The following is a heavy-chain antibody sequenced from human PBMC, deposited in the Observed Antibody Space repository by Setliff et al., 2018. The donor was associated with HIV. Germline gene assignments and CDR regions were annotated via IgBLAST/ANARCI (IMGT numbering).Heavy chain of an antibody. CDR3: TRHPLRPGIAGYFYFVDV. CDR1: GHSFPNDW. V-gene: IGHV5-51*01. Sequence: GESLKISCKDYGHSFPNDWIGWVRQMPGKGLEWVAIIFPGDSGTRYSPSFEGRVTISADRSINTVYLQWSSLRASDTAVYYCTRHPLRPGIAGYFYFVDVWGTGTTVTVSS. CDR2: IFPGDSGT. J-gene: IGHJ6*03. D-gene: IGHD3-9*01.